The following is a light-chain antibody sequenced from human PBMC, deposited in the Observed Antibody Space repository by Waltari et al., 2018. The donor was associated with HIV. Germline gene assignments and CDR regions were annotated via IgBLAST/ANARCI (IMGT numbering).Light chain of an antibody. CDR1: SSNIGSNT. CDR3: AAWDDSLNGRV. Sequence: QSVLTQPPSASGTPGQRVTISCSGSSSNIGSNTVNWYQQLPGTAPKLRIYNNNQRPSVVPDRFSGSKSGTSASLAISGLQSEDEADYYCAAWDDSLNGRVFGGGTKLTVL. V-gene: IGLV1-44*01. J-gene: IGLJ3*02. CDR2: NNN.